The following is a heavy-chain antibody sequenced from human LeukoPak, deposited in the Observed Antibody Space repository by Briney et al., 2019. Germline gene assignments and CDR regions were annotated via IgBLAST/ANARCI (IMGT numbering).Heavy chain of an antibody. J-gene: IGHJ5*02. D-gene: IGHD3-16*01. V-gene: IGHV4-61*02. CDR1: GGSISSGSYY. CDR2: VYTSGST. CDR3: GRVGGAGNWLAP. Sequence: SETLSLTCTVSGGSISSGSYYWSWIRQPAGKGLEWIGRVYTSGSTNYNPSLKSRVTISIHTSENQFSLKVSSVTAADTAMYYWGRVGGAGNWLAPGGGGPLAPVS.